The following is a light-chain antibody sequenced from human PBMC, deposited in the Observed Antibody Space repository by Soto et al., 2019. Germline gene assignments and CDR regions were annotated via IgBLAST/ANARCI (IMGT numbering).Light chain of an antibody. CDR2: AAS. CDR3: QQLNSYPIT. V-gene: IGKV1-9*01. Sequence: DIKMTQSPSTLSTSVGDRVTITSRASQSITGKLAWYQRKPGKAPKLLIYAASTLQSGVPSRFSGSRSGTEFTLTISSLQPEDFATYYCQQLNSYPITFGQGTRLEIK. J-gene: IGKJ5*01. CDR1: QSITGK.